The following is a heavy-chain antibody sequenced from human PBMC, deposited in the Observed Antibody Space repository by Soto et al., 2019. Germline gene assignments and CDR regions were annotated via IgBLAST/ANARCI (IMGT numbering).Heavy chain of an antibody. D-gene: IGHD2-21*01. CDR1: GFTFSSYA. J-gene: IGHJ4*02. CDR3: AKVPERHSHSPDYFDY. Sequence: GGSLRLSCAASGFTFSSYAMSWVRQAPGKGLEWVSAISGSGGSTYYADSVKGRFTISRDNSKNTLYLQMNSLRAEDTAVYYCAKVPERHSHSPDYFDYWGQGTLVTVSS. V-gene: IGHV3-23*01. CDR2: ISGSGGST.